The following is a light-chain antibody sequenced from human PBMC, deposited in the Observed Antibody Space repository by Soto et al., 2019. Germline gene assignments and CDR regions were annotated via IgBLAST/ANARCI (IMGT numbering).Light chain of an antibody. J-gene: IGKJ2*01. V-gene: IGKV1-39*01. Sequence: DIQMTQSPSSLTASVGDRVTIACRASQIISSYLNWYQQKPGKAPKLLIYAAYSLQSVVPSRFSGSGSWTDFTLYISSLQPEEIATYYCTHSYCSPFTFGQGNKLEIK. CDR2: AAY. CDR1: QIISSY. CDR3: THSYCSPFT.